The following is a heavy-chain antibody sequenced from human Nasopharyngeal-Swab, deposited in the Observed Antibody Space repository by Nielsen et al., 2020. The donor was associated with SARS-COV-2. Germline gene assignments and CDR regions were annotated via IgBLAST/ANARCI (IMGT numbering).Heavy chain of an antibody. D-gene: IGHD6-13*01. CDR3: VRSSSWYYFDY. J-gene: IGHJ4*02. CDR1: GASIAYRTFY. V-gene: IGHV4-39*01. CDR2: IYYNGNT. Sequence: SETLSLTCTVSGASIAYRTFYWGWIRQPPGKGLEWIGHIYYNGNTYQNPSLKSRLTISVDKSKNQFSLQLSSVTAADTAVYYCVRSSSWYYFDYWAQGTQVTVSS.